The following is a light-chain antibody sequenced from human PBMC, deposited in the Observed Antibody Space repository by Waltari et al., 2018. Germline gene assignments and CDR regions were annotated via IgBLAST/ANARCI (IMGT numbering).Light chain of an antibody. J-gene: IGKJ4*01. CDR2: GAS. CDR3: QQYGASRLT. V-gene: IGKV3-20*01. Sequence: EIVLTQSPGTLSLSPGERATLSCRASQSISISYLAWYQQKPGQSPRLLIYGASSRATGIPDRFSGGVSGTDFTLTISRLEPEDFAVYYCQQYGASRLTFGGGTKVEIK. CDR1: QSISISY.